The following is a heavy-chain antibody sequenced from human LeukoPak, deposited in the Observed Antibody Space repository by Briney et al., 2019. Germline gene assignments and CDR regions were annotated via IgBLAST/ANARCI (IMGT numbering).Heavy chain of an antibody. CDR3: ARVRNGYSSGSDA. CDR1: KFTFGSFW. V-gene: IGHV3-74*01. D-gene: IGHD2-15*01. J-gene: IGHJ5*02. Sequence: GGSLRLSCAASKFTFGSFWMNWVRLVPGKGLLWVSRINPDASDTEYADSVKGRFTVSRDNAGNTLYLEMRSLSVQDSGLYYCARVRNGYSSGSDAWGPGTWVTVSS. CDR2: INPDASDT.